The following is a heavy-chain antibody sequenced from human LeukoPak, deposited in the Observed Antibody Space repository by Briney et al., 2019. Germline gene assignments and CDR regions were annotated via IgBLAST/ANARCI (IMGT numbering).Heavy chain of an antibody. J-gene: IGHJ5*02. D-gene: IGHD3-10*01. V-gene: IGHV4-39*01. CDR2: IYYSESP. CDR3: AGPGWIDP. CDR1: GGSISSSSYY. Sequence: PSETLSLTCTVSGGSISSSSYYWGWIRQPPGKGLEWIGSIYYSESPYYNPSLKSRVTISVDTSKNQFSRKLSSVTAADTAVYYCAGPGWIDPWGQGTLGTVSS.